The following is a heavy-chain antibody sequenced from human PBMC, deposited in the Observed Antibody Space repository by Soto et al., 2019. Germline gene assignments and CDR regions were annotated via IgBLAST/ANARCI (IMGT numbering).Heavy chain of an antibody. Sequence: GGSLRLSCAASGFTFSSYARSWVRQAPGKGLEWVSAISGSGGSTYYADSVKGRFTISRDNSKNTLYLQMNSLRAEDTAVYYCAKGYCSGGSCYFDYWGQGTLVTVSS. CDR1: GFTFSSYA. D-gene: IGHD2-15*01. J-gene: IGHJ4*02. CDR2: ISGSGGST. CDR3: AKGYCSGGSCYFDY. V-gene: IGHV3-23*01.